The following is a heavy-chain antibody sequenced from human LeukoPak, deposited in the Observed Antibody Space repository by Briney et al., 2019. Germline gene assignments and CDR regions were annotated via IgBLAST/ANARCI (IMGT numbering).Heavy chain of an antibody. CDR3: ARGIDTPGMVRYYYYGMDV. Sequence: SETLSLTCTVSGGSISSSSYYWGWIRQPPGKGLEWIGSIYYSGSTYYNPSLKSRVTISVDTSKNQFSLKLSSVTAADTAVYYCARGIDTPGMVRYYYYGMDVWGQGTTVTVSS. J-gene: IGHJ6*02. V-gene: IGHV4-39*01. CDR1: GGSISSSSYY. D-gene: IGHD3-10*01. CDR2: IYYSGST.